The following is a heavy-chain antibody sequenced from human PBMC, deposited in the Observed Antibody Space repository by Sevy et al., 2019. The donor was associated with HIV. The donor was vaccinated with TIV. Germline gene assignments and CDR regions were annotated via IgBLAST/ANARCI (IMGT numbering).Heavy chain of an antibody. CDR2: ISGSGNTI. CDR1: GFIFSDYY. CDR3: SSAGGSWALRY. Sequence: GGSLRLSCAASGFIFSDYYMSWIRQAPGKGLEWVSYISGSGNTIYYTNSVKGRFTISRDNAKDSLYLQMNSRRAEDTAVYYFSSAGGSWALRYWGQGSLVTVSS. J-gene: IGHJ4*02. V-gene: IGHV3-11*01. D-gene: IGHD1-26*01.